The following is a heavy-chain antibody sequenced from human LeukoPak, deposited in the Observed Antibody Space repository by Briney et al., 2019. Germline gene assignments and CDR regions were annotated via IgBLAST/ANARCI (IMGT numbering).Heavy chain of an antibody. CDR3: VKGAPFDY. CDR2: IYSGGST. CDR1: GFTVSSNY. J-gene: IGHJ4*02. D-gene: IGHD4/OR15-4a*01. V-gene: IGHV3-53*01. Sequence: GGSLRLSCAASGFTVSSNYMSWVRQAPGKGLEWVSVIYSGGSTYYADSVKGRFTISRDNARNTLSLQMNSLRIEDTAIYYCVKGAPFDYWGQGTLVAASS.